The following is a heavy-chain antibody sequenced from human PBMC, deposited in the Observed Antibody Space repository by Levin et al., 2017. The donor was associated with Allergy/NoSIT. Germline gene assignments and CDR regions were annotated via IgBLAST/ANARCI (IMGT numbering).Heavy chain of an antibody. V-gene: IGHV3-21*01. CDR2: ISSSSTYI. Sequence: TGESLKISCAASGFTFSTYSMHWVRQAPGKGLEWVSSISSSSTYIYYADSVKGRFTISRDNAKNSLYLQMNSLRAEDTAVYYCAREFCITTSCPQRYDNWGQGTLVTVSS. J-gene: IGHJ4*02. D-gene: IGHD2-2*01. CDR3: AREFCITTSCPQRYDN. CDR1: GFTFSTYS.